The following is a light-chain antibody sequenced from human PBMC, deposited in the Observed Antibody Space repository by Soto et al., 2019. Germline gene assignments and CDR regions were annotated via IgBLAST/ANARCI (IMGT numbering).Light chain of an antibody. V-gene: IGKV3-15*01. CDR3: QQRSNWPSIT. Sequence: IVMTQSPGTLSVFPVEKTTISCSASQSVGRSLVWYQQKPGQAPRLLIYGTSARATGIPAKFSGSGSGTEFTLTISSLEPEDFAVYYCQQRSNWPSITFGQGTRLEIK. J-gene: IGKJ5*01. CDR1: QSVGRS. CDR2: GTS.